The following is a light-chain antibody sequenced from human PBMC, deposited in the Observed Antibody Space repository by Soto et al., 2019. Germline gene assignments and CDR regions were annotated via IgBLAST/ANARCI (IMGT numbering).Light chain of an antibody. CDR3: AAWEDSRYVV. V-gene: IGLV1-44*01. CDR2: SNN. Sequence: QSVLTQPPSASGTPGQRVTISCSGSSSNIGSNTVNWYQQLPGTAPKLLIYSNNQRPSGVPDRFSGSKSGTSASLAISGLQSEDEADYYCAAWEDSRYVVFGGGTKLTVL. CDR1: SSNIGSNT. J-gene: IGLJ2*01.